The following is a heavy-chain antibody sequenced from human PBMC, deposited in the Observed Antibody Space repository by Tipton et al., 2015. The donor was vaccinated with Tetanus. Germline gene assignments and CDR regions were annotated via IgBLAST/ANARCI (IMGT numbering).Heavy chain of an antibody. CDR2: IYSSGSF. Sequence: TLSLTCTVSGASISGYYWSWIRQTPGKGLEWIGYIYSSGSFNYNPSLRSRVTLSVDTSQKQFSLNPRSMTAADTAVYYCARGGPESRWYFDLWGRGTLVTVSS. CDR1: GASISGYY. CDR3: ARGGPESRWYFDL. V-gene: IGHV4-59*01. J-gene: IGHJ2*01.